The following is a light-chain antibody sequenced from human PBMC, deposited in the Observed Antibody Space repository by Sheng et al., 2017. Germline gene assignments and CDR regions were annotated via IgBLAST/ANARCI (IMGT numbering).Light chain of an antibody. Sequence: DIQMTQSPSTLSASIGDRVTITCRAGQNIRTWLAWYQQKPGKAPKVLIYKASNLESGVPSRFSGGGSGTQFTLTISNLQPDDFATYYCQQYSDDWSFGQGTKVESK. CDR2: KAS. CDR1: QNIRTW. CDR3: QQYSDDWS. V-gene: IGKV1-5*03. J-gene: IGKJ1*01.